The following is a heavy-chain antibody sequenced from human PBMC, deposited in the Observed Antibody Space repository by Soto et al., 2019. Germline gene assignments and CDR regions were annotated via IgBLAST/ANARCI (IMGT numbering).Heavy chain of an antibody. CDR1: GYSFTSYW. J-gene: IGHJ6*02. D-gene: IGHD6-19*01. V-gene: IGHV5-51*01. Sequence: ESLKISCKGSGYSFTSYWIGWVRQMPGKGLEWMGIIYPGDSDTRYSPSFQGQVTISADKSISTAYLQWSSLKASDTAMYYCARSTYSSGWYPYGVDVWGQGTTVTVSS. CDR3: ARSTYSSGWYPYGVDV. CDR2: IYPGDSDT.